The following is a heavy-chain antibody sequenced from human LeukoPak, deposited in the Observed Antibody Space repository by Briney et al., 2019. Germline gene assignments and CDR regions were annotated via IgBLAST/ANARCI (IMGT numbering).Heavy chain of an antibody. V-gene: IGHV4-39*01. J-gene: IGHJ4*02. D-gene: IGHD3-3*01. CDR2: IYCSGST. CDR3: ARSKAIFGVVITRFDY. CDR1: GGSISSSSYY. Sequence: PSETLSLTCTVSGGSISSSSYYWGWIRQPPGKGLEWIGSIYCSGSTYYNPSLKSRVTISVDTSKNQFSLKLSSVTAADTAVYYCARSKAIFGVVITRFDYWGQGTLVTVSS.